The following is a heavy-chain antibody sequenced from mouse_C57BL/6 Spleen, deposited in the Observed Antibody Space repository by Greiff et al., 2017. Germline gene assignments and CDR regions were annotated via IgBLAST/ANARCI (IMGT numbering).Heavy chain of an antibody. Sequence: EVQLVESGEGLVKPGGSLKLSCAASGFTFSSYAMSWVRPTPEKRLEWVAYISSGGDYIYSADTVQGRFTISRDNARNTLYLQMSSLKSEDTAMYYCTRDRGSSYVDAMDYWGQGTSVTVSS. J-gene: IGHJ4*01. V-gene: IGHV5-9-1*02. D-gene: IGHD1-1*01. CDR2: ISSGGDYI. CDR3: TRDRGSSYVDAMDY. CDR1: GFTFSSYA.